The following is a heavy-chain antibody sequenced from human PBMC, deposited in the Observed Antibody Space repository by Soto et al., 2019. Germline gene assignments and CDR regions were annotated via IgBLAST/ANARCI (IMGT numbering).Heavy chain of an antibody. CDR2: VYYSWST. CDR1: GGSISSGGDY. D-gene: IGHD3-10*01. Sequence: QVQLQESGPGLVKPSQTLSLTCTVSGGSISSGGDYWSWIRQHPGKGLEWIGYVYYSWSTYYNPSLKSRFTISVDTSKNQFSLKLSSVTAADTAVYYCARAKEGDYYGSGSYYSFDYWGQGTLVTVSS. CDR3: ARAKEGDYYGSGSYYSFDY. J-gene: IGHJ4*02. V-gene: IGHV4-31*03.